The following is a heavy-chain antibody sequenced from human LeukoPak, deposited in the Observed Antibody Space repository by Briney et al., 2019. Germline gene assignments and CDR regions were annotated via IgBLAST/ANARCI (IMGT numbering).Heavy chain of an antibody. V-gene: IGHV4-59*01. D-gene: IGHD1-26*01. Sequence: SETLSLTCTVSGGSISSYYWSWIRQPPGKGLEWIGYIYYSGSTNYSPSLESRVTISVDTSKNQFSLKLSSVTAADTAVYYCARVKREWEPPKWYFDYWGQGTLVTVSS. CDR2: IYYSGST. CDR3: ARVKREWEPPKWYFDY. CDR1: GGSISSYY. J-gene: IGHJ4*02.